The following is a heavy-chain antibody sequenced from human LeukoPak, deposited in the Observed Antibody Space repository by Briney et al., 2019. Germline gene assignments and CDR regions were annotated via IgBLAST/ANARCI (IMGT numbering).Heavy chain of an antibody. V-gene: IGHV1-69*04. CDR2: IIPILGIA. Sequence: ASVKVSCKASGGTFSSYAISWVRQAPGQGLEWMGRIIPILGIANYAQKFQGRVTITADKSTSTAYMELSSLRSEDTAVYYCARGGRSSGLQGRGHFDYWGQGTRVTVSS. J-gene: IGHJ4*02. CDR3: ARGGRSSGLQGRGHFDY. D-gene: IGHD5-24*01. CDR1: GGTFSSYA.